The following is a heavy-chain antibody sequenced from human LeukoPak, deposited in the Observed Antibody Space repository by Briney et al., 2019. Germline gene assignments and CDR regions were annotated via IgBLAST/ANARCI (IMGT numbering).Heavy chain of an antibody. Sequence: GGSLRLSCAASGFTFSNFGMSWVRQAPGKGLEWVSYISSSGSTIYYADSVKGRFTISRDNAKNSLYLQMNSLRAEDTAVYYCARQPRSSSWYVPHWFDPWGQGTLVTVSS. CDR2: ISSSGSTI. D-gene: IGHD6-13*01. CDR3: ARQPRSSSWYVPHWFDP. V-gene: IGHV3-48*04. CDR1: GFTFSNFG. J-gene: IGHJ5*02.